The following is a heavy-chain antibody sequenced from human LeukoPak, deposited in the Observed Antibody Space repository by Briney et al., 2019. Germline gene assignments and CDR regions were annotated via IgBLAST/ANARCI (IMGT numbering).Heavy chain of an antibody. J-gene: IGHJ4*02. V-gene: IGHV3-30-3*01. CDR1: GFTFSSYA. D-gene: IGHD7-27*01. Sequence: PGGSLKLSCAASGFTFSSYAMHWVRQAPGKGLEWVAVISYDGSNKYYADSVKGRFTISRDNSKNTLYLQMNSLRAEDTAVYYCARDPPEWGLGWYFDYWGQGTLVTVSS. CDR2: ISYDGSNK. CDR3: ARDPPEWGLGWYFDY.